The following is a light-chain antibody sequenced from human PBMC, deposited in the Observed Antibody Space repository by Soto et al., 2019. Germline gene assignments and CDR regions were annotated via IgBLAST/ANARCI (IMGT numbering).Light chain of an antibody. J-gene: IGKJ3*01. V-gene: IGKV1-5*01. CDR3: QQCNSYSFT. Sequence: DIQMTQAPSTLSAAVGDRVTITCRASQSISNWLAWYQQKPGKAPKVLISEAFNLESGVPSRFSGSGSGTEVTLTINSLQPDDFATCYCQQCNSYSFTFGPGTKVDI. CDR2: EAF. CDR1: QSISNW.